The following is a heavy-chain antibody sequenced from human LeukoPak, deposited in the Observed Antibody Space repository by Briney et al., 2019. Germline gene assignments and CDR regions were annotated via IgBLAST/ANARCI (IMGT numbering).Heavy chain of an antibody. J-gene: IGHJ3*02. CDR1: GGSISSYY. CDR2: TYYSGSP. Sequence: PSETLSLTCTVSGGSISSYYWSWIRQPPGKGLEWIGNTYYSGSPNYNPSLKSRVTISVDTSKNQFSLKLNSVTAADTAVYYCARGAHAFDIWGQGTVVTVSS. V-gene: IGHV4-59*01. CDR3: ARGAHAFDI.